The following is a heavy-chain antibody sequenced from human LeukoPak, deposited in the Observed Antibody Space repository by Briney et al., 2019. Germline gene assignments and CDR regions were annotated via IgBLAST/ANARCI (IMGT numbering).Heavy chain of an antibody. D-gene: IGHD3-16*01. V-gene: IGHV3-30*04. CDR1: GLTFNTYA. Sequence: GGSLRLSCAASGLTFNTYAIHWVRQAPGKGLEWVAVISYDGSNKFYADSVKGRFTISRDNSKNTLYLQMNSLRAEDTAVYYCARDYVGWFDPWGQGTLVTVSS. CDR3: ARDYVGWFDP. CDR2: ISYDGSNK. J-gene: IGHJ5*02.